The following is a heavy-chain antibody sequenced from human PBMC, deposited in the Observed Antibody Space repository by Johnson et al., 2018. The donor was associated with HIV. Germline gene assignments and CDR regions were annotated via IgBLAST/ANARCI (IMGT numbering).Heavy chain of an antibody. CDR3: ARLGIAAARGAFDI. CDR1: GFTFSSYW. D-gene: IGHD6-13*01. V-gene: IGHV3-7*01. J-gene: IGHJ3*02. Sequence: EQLVESGGGLVQPGGSLRLSCAASGFTFSSYWMSWVRQAPGKGLEWVANIKQDGSEKYYVDSVKGRFTISRDNAKNSLYLQMNSLRAEDTAVYYCARLGIAAARGAFDIWGQGTMVTVSS. CDR2: IKQDGSEK.